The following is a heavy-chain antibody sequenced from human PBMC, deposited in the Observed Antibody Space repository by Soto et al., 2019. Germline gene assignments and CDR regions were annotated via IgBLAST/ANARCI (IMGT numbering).Heavy chain of an antibody. CDR3: ARDGKGRIAPYGMDV. D-gene: IGHD2-15*01. V-gene: IGHV1-69*13. CDR1: GGTFSSYA. Sequence: ASVKVSCKASGGTFSSYAISWVRQAPGQGLEWMGGIIPIFGTANYAQKFQGRVTITADESTSTAYMELSSLRSEDTAVYYCARDGKGRIAPYGMDVWGQGTTVTVSS. CDR2: IIPIFGTA. J-gene: IGHJ6*02.